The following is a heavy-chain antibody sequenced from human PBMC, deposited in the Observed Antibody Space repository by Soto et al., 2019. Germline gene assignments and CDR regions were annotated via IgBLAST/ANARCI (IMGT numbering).Heavy chain of an antibody. CDR3: AREPYITMIVVVPWYFDY. Sequence: GASVKVSFKASGYTFTSYYMHWVRQAPGQGLEWMGIINPSGGSTSYAQKFQGRVTMTRDTSTSTVYMELSSLRSEDTAVYYCAREPYITMIVVVPWYFDYWGQGTLVTVSS. CDR1: GYTFTSYY. V-gene: IGHV1-46*01. J-gene: IGHJ4*02. D-gene: IGHD3-22*01. CDR2: INPSGGST.